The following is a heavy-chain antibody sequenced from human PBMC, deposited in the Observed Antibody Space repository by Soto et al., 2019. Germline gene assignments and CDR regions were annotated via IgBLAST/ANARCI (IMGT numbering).Heavy chain of an antibody. CDR3: ASICPRDFGY. D-gene: IGHD2-21*01. CDR1: GGSIIGYY. V-gene: IGHV4-59*08. CDR2: IYYRGGT. Sequence: PLSVTCSVSGGSIIGYYWSCIRKTPGKGLEWIGYIYYRGGTNYNPSLKSRVTISVDTSKNQFSLKLSSVTAAYTSVYCWASICPRDFGYCGQRTLGSGSS. J-gene: IGHJ4*02.